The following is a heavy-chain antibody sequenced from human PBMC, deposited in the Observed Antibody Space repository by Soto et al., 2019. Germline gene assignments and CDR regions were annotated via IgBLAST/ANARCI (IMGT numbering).Heavy chain of an antibody. V-gene: IGHV5-10-1*01. CDR3: ARPVAGIGDWFDP. CDR1: GYSFTSYW. Sequence: GESLKISCKGSGYSFTSYWISWVRQMPGKGLEWMGRIDPSDSYTNYSPSFQGHVTISADKSISTAYLQWSSLKASDTAMSYCARPVAGIGDWFDPWGQGTLVTVSS. D-gene: IGHD6-19*01. J-gene: IGHJ5*02. CDR2: IDPSDSYT.